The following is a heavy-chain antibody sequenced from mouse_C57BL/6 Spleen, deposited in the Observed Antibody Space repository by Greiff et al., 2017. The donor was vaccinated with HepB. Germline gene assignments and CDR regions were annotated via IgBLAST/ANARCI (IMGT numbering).Heavy chain of an antibody. CDR1: GYTFTSYW. Sequence: QVQLQQPGAELVKPGASVKLSCKASGYTFTSYWMQWVKQRPGQGLEWIGEIDPSDSYTNYNQKFKGKATLTVDTSSSTAYMQLSSLTSEDSAVYDCARSGSNYDYFDYWGQGTTLTVSS. D-gene: IGHD2-5*01. V-gene: IGHV1-50*01. J-gene: IGHJ2*01. CDR3: ARSGSNYDYFDY. CDR2: IDPSDSYT.